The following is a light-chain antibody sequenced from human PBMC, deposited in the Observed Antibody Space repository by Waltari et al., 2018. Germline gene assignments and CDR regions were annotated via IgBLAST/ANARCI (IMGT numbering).Light chain of an antibody. CDR3: SSTDSSGKT. CDR2: EDK. V-gene: IGLV3-10*01. CDR1: TLPKKY. J-gene: IGLJ2*01. Sequence: SFELTQPPSVSVSPGQTARITCFGATLPKKYASWYQQKSGQAPVLVIYEDKKRPSGIPERVSGSSSGTTATLTISGAQVDDEGDYYCSSTDSSGKTFGGGTKLTVL.